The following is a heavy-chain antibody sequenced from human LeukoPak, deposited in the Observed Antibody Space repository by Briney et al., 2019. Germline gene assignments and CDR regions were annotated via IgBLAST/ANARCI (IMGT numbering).Heavy chain of an antibody. CDR2: INPNAGGT. Sequence: GASVKVSCKASGYTFTDYYMHWVRQAPGQGLEWMGWINPNAGGTDYAQKFQGRVTMTRDTSISTAYMELSGLRSDDTAEYYCVPGSSVGQGSQSYYDKSTYFDYWGQGTLVTVSS. D-gene: IGHD3-16*01. CDR3: VPGSSVGQGSQSYYDKSTYFDY. J-gene: IGHJ4*02. V-gene: IGHV1-2*02. CDR1: GYTFTDYY.